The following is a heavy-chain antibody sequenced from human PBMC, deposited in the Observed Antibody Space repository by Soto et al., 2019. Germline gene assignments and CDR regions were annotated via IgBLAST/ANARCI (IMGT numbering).Heavy chain of an antibody. CDR1: GFTFTNYW. CDR2: VSINATTT. J-gene: IGHJ4*02. CDR3: ARTPKYCTSTNCYVMAFDS. D-gene: IGHD2-2*01. Sequence: ELQLVESVGGLVQPGGSLRLSCTASGFTFTNYWMHWVRQAPGKGMVWVSRVSINATTTSYADSVKGRFSSSIDNAKNTLYLQMNNRRVEDTAIYYCARTPKYCTSTNCYVMAFDSWGQGDLVTVSS. V-gene: IGHV3-74*01.